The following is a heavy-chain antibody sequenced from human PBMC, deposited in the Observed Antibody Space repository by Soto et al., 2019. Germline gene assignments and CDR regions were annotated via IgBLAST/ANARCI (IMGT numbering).Heavy chain of an antibody. CDR3: AKLPYMVVVVAAANWFDP. J-gene: IGHJ5*02. CDR2: ISGSGGST. Sequence: EVQLLESGGGLVQPGGSLRLSCAASGFTFSSYAMSWVRQAPGKGLEWVSAISGSGGSTYYADSVKGRFTISRDKSKNTLYLQMNSLRAEDTAVYYCAKLPYMVVVVAAANWFDPWGQGTLVTVSS. CDR1: GFTFSSYA. D-gene: IGHD2-15*01. V-gene: IGHV3-23*01.